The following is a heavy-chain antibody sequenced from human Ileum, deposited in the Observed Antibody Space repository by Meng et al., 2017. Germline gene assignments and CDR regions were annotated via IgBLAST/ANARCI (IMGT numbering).Heavy chain of an antibody. J-gene: IGHJ4*02. Sequence: VQLQQSGAGLLKPSEAPFLTRAVSGGAFSGYLWMWVRQPPGKGLEWIGEINHSGSTNYNPSLKSRVTISVDTSKNQFSLKLSSVTAADTAVYYCARGGHDSSGYYSFDYWGQGTLVTVSS. CDR1: GGAFSGYL. D-gene: IGHD3-22*01. CDR3: ARGGHDSSGYYSFDY. V-gene: IGHV4-34*01. CDR2: INHSGST.